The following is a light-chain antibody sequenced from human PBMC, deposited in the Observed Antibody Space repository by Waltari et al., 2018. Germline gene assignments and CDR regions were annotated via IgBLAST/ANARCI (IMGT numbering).Light chain of an antibody. CDR3: CSFASPNTVI. Sequence: QSALTQPASVSGSPGQSITTSCTGTSSHIGGYKLVSWYKQHPGRAPKLLVYEGSKRXXXXSSXXSGAKSGNTASLTISGLQAEDEANYYCCSFASPNTVIFGGGTKLTVL. CDR1: SSHIGGYKL. CDR2: EGS. J-gene: IGLJ2*01. V-gene: IGLV2-23*03.